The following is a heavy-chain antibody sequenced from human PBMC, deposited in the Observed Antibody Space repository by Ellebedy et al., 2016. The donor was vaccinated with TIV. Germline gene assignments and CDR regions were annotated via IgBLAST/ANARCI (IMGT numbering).Heavy chain of an antibody. V-gene: IGHV1-18*01. CDR2: ISAYSGNT. CDR1: GYTFTSYG. J-gene: IGHJ4*02. CDR3: ARDEDFWSGHFDY. Sequence: AASVKVSCKASGYTFTSYGISWVRQAPGQGLERMGWISAYSGNTNYAQKLQGRVTMATDTSTSTAYMELRSLRSDDTAVYYCARDEDFWSGHFDYWGQGTLVTVSS. D-gene: IGHD3-3*01.